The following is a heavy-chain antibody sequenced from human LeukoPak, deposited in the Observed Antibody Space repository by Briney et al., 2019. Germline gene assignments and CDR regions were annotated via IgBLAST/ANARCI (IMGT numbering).Heavy chain of an antibody. CDR3: ARQSRDGSETRGYYFDY. CDR1: GYSFTTYW. V-gene: IGHV5-51*01. CDR2: INPGDSDP. Sequence: GESLRISCKGSGYSFTTYWIGWVRQMPGKGLEWVGIINPGDSDPRYRPSFQGQVTISADKSITTVYLQWSSLRASDTAMYYCARQSRDGSETRGYYFDYWGPGTQVTVSS. D-gene: IGHD3-10*01. J-gene: IGHJ4*02.